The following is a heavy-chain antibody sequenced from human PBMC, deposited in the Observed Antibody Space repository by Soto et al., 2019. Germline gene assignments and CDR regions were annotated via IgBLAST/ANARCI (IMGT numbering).Heavy chain of an antibody. CDR3: ARFKSSTIFGVVIFDAFDI. CDR1: GGSYSGYY. Sequence: SETLSLTCTVYGGSYSGYYWRWLSQPPGRGLGWVGEINQSGSTNYNPSLKSRVTISVDTSKNQFSLKLSSVTAADTAVYYCARFKSSTIFGVVIFDAFDIWGQGTMVTVSS. J-gene: IGHJ3*02. D-gene: IGHD3-3*01. V-gene: IGHV4-34*01. CDR2: INQSGST.